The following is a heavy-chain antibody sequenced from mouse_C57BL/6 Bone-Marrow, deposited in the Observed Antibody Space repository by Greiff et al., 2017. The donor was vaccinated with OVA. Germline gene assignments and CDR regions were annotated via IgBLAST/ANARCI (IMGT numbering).Heavy chain of an antibody. D-gene: IGHD3-3*01. V-gene: IGHV14-4*01. CDR3: TTWGWAAWFAC. J-gene: IGHJ3*01. CDR2: IDPESGYT. Sequence: VQLQQSGAELVRPGASVMLSCTASGFNITDDYMHWVKQRPEQGLEWIGLIDPESGYTDYASKFLCQATITVDTSANPAYLQLSSLTSEDTAVYYYTTWGWAAWFACWGQGNLVTVSA. CDR1: GFNITDDY.